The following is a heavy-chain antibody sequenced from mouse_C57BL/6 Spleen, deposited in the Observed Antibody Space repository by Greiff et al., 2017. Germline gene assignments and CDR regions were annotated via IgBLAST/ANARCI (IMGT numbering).Heavy chain of an antibody. Sequence: QFQLQQSGAELVKPGASVKLSCKASGYTFTEYTIHWVKQRSGQGLEWIGWFYPGSGSIKYNEKFKDKATLTADKSSSTVYMALSRLTSEDSAVYFCARHDPLYYGSGLGGFDYWGQGTTLTVSS. D-gene: IGHD1-1*01. CDR1: GYTFTEYT. CDR3: ARHDPLYYGSGLGGFDY. J-gene: IGHJ2*01. V-gene: IGHV1-62-2*01. CDR2: FYPGSGSI.